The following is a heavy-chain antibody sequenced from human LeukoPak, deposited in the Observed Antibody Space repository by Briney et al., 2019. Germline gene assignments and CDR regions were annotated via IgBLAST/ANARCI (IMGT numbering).Heavy chain of an antibody. D-gene: IGHD2-15*01. J-gene: IGHJ6*02. Sequence: ASVKVSCKASGGTFSSYAISWVRQDPGQGLEWMGGINPIFGTANYTQKFQGRVTITADESTSTACMELSSLRSEDTAVYYCARGCSGGSCYDLYGMDVWGQGTTVTVSS. CDR1: GGTFSSYA. CDR3: ARGCSGGSCYDLYGMDV. V-gene: IGHV1-69*13. CDR2: INPIFGTA.